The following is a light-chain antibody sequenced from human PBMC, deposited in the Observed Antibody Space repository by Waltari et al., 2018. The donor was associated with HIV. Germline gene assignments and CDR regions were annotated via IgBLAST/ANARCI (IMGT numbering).Light chain of an antibody. CDR1: PVISRW. CDR3: QQANSFPPS. CDR2: AAS. Sequence: DIKMTQSPSSVSASVRDRVTITSRASPVISRWLAWYQQKPGKAPKLLIYAASSLQSGVPSRFSGSGSGTDFTLTISSLQPEDFATYYCQQANSFPPSFGQGTKLEIK. V-gene: IGKV1-12*01. J-gene: IGKJ2*01.